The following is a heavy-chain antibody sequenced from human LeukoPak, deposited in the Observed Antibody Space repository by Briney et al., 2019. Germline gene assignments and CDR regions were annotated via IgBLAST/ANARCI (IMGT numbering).Heavy chain of an antibody. Sequence: SETLSLTCSASGYSIRSGYHWGWIRQPPGRGLEWIGNIYRSGSTYYNSSLKSRVTISVDTSKNQFSLKLSSLTAADTAVYYCARINWNPDYWGQGTLVTVSS. J-gene: IGHJ4*02. D-gene: IGHD1-20*01. CDR2: IYRSGST. V-gene: IGHV4-38-2*02. CDR3: ARINWNPDY. CDR1: GYSIRSGYH.